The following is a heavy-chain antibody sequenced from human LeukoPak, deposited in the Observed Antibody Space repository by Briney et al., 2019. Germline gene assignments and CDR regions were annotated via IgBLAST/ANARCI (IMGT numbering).Heavy chain of an antibody. D-gene: IGHD5-12*01. CDR3: ARPVYSGYTAFSYGMDV. CDR1: GFTFGSYG. V-gene: IGHV3-30*03. CDR2: ISYDGSSK. Sequence: GRSLRLSCSASGFTFGSYGMHWVRQAPGKGLEWVGVISYDGSSKFYPNSVKGRFTISIANPKNTLSLQMNSLRADDSAVYYCARPVYSGYTAFSYGMDVWGQGTTVAVSS. J-gene: IGHJ6*02.